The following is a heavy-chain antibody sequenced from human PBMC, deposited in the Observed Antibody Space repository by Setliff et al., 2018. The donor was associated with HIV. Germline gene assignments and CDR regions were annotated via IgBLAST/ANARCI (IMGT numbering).Heavy chain of an antibody. CDR2: INTSGST. Sequence: PQTLSLTCTVAGGSISSGGYYWSWIRQPAGKGLEWIGRINTSGSTNYNPTLKSRVTTSVDTSNNQFSLKLSSVTAADTAVYYCARDNRGYSYGWLFDYWGQGTLVTVSS. CDR3: ARDNRGYSYGWLFDY. J-gene: IGHJ4*02. V-gene: IGHV4-61*02. CDR1: GGSISSGGYY. D-gene: IGHD5-18*01.